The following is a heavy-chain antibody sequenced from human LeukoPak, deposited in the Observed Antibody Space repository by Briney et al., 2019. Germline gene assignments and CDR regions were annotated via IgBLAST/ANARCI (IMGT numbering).Heavy chain of an antibody. Sequence: QPGGSLRLSCAASGFTFSSYAMSWVRQAPGKGLEWVSAISGSGGSTYYADSVKGRFTISRDNSKNTLYLQMNSLRAEDTAVYYCAKAIALAGTYYFDYWRQGTLVTVSP. J-gene: IGHJ4*02. CDR1: GFTFSSYA. CDR3: AKAIALAGTYYFDY. V-gene: IGHV3-23*01. D-gene: IGHD6-19*01. CDR2: ISGSGGST.